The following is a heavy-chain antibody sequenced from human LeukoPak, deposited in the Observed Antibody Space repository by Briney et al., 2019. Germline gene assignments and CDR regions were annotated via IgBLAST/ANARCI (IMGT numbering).Heavy chain of an antibody. CDR2: ISAYNGNT. J-gene: IGHJ3*02. CDR1: GYTFTSYG. V-gene: IGHV1-18*01. D-gene: IGHD3-16*01. CDR3: ARKDRITEAFDI. Sequence: GASVKVSCKASGYTFTSYGISWVRQAPGQGLEWMGWISAYNGNTNYAQKFQGRVTMTTDTSTSTVYMELRSLRSDDTAVYYCARKDRITEAFDIWAKGQWPPSPQ.